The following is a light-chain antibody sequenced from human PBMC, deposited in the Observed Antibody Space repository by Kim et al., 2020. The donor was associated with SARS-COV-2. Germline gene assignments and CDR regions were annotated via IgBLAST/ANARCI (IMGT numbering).Light chain of an antibody. V-gene: IGKV3-11*01. CDR3: QRSSNWALT. J-gene: IGKJ4*01. CDR1: LGVSND. CDR2: DTS. Sequence: GASATRSCSASLGVSNDWYWHQRKPGQTPRIHDDDTSNRAIGNPTRGSGSGTGTDFTLSIIGLEPDDVAFYYYQRSSNWALTFGGGTKVDIK.